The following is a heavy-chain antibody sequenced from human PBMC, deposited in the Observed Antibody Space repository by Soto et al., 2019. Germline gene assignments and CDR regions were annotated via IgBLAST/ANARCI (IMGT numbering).Heavy chain of an antibody. CDR2: VGGNGDAK. Sequence: EVQLLESGGDLVQPGGSLRLSCAASGFTFSSYTMTWVRRAPGKGLEWVSDVGGNGDAKLYADSVKGRFTISRDNSKNTLYLQLERLSAEDTAIYYCAKTGRPGDYYRGFDSWGQGTLVTVSS. CDR1: GFTFSSYT. J-gene: IGHJ5*01. D-gene: IGHD3-22*01. V-gene: IGHV3-23*01. CDR3: AKTGRPGDYYRGFDS.